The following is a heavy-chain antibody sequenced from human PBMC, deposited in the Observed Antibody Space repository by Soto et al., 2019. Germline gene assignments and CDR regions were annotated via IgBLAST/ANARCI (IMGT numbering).Heavy chain of an antibody. CDR2: IKSKTDGGTT. CDR1: GFTFSNAW. V-gene: IGHV3-15*01. J-gene: IGHJ6*02. Sequence: EVQLVESGGGLVKPGGSLRLSCAASGFTFSNAWMSWVRQAPGKGLEWVGRIKSKTDGGTTDYAAPVKGRFTISRDDSKNTLYLQMNSLKTEDTAVYYCTTDLYFEWSEAYYGMDVWGQGTTVTVSS. CDR3: TTDLYFEWSEAYYGMDV. D-gene: IGHD3-9*01.